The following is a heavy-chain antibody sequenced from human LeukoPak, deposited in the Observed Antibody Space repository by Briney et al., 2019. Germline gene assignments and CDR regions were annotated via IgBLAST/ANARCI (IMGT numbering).Heavy chain of an antibody. CDR3: ARDQGIVGESNAFDI. Sequence: ASVKVSCKASGYTFTGYYMHWVRQAPGQGLEWMGWINPNSGGTNYAQKFQGRVTMTRDTSISTAYMELSSLRSEDTAVYYCARDQGIVGESNAFDIWGQGTMVTVSS. CDR1: GYTFTGYY. J-gene: IGHJ3*02. V-gene: IGHV1-2*02. CDR2: INPNSGGT. D-gene: IGHD3-10*01.